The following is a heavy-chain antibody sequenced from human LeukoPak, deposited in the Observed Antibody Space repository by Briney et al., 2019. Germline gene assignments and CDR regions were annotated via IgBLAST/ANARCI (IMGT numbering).Heavy chain of an antibody. CDR1: GFAFSDYE. V-gene: IGHV3-48*03. J-gene: IGHJ4*02. CDR3: ASRRDY. Sequence: GGSLRLSCAASGFAFSDYEMNWVRQAPGKGLEWVSNIGSSGRTIFYADSVKGRFSISRNNGKNSLYLQMNSLRVEDTAIYYCASRRDYWGQGTLVTVSS. CDR2: IGSSGRTI.